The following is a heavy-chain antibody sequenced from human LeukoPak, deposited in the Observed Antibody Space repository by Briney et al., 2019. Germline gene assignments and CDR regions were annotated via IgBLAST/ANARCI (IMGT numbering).Heavy chain of an antibody. V-gene: IGHV4-4*07. CDR3: ARDMMAIIGYYYRMDV. D-gene: IGHD3-16*01. J-gene: IGHJ6*02. Sequence: SETLSFTCTVSGGSITSYYWSWIRQPAGKGLEWIGRIFPSGSTNYNPSLKSRVTMSVDTSKNQISLKLSSVTAADTAVYYCARDMMAIIGYYYRMDVWGQGTTVTVSS. CDR2: IFPSGST. CDR1: GGSITSYY.